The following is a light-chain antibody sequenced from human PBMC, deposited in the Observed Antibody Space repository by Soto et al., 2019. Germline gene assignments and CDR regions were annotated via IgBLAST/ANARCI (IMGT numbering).Light chain of an antibody. J-gene: IGKJ3*01. V-gene: IGKV3-15*01. Sequence: EKVMTQSPATPSVSPGGRATPSLTASQSVSSNLAWYQLKPGQAPRLLIYGASARATGIPARFSGSGSGTEFTLTISSLQSEDFAVYFRQHYNNWPLTFGPGTKVDI. CDR3: QHYNNWPLT. CDR1: QSVSSN. CDR2: GAS.